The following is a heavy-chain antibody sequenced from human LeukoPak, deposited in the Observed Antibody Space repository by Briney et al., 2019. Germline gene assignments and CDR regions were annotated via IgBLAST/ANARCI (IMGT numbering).Heavy chain of an antibody. CDR1: GYTFSSHA. CDR2: INAGNGNT. D-gene: IGHD6-19*01. Sequence: ASVKVSCKASGYTFSSHAMHWVRQAPGQRLEWMGWINAGNGNTKYSQKFQGRVTITRDTSASTAYMELSSLRFEDTAVYYCARDLKQFGGWFDYWGQGTLVTVSS. J-gene: IGHJ4*02. CDR3: ARDLKQFGGWFDY. V-gene: IGHV1-3*01.